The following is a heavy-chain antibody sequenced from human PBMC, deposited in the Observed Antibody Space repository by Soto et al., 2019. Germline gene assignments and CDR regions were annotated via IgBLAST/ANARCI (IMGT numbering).Heavy chain of an antibody. CDR1: GGSFTDHY. V-gene: IGHV4-34*01. Sequence: QVQLQQWGAQLLKPSETLSLTCGVDGGSFTDHYWSWIRQPPGRGLEWLGEVNTSGSTNYNPSLKSRVTISVDTSKNQFSLKLNSVTAADTAVYYCARGRDDRVTPNYVDPWGQGTLVTVSS. J-gene: IGHJ5*02. CDR2: VNTSGST. CDR3: ARGRDDRVTPNYVDP. D-gene: IGHD4-4*01.